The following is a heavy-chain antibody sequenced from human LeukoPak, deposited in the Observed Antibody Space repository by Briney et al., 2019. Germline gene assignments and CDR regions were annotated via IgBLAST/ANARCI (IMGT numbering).Heavy chain of an antibody. V-gene: IGHV4-59*08. Sequence: SETLSLTCTVSGASVSTYYWSWIRQPPGKGLEWIGHMYYSGSTNYNPSLKSRVTMSVDTSRNQFSLRLSSVTAADTAFYYCARRFYVGTRAWYFDLWGGGTLVTV. J-gene: IGHJ2*01. D-gene: IGHD4-23*01. CDR3: ARRFYVGTRAWYFDL. CDR1: GASVSTYY. CDR2: MYYSGST.